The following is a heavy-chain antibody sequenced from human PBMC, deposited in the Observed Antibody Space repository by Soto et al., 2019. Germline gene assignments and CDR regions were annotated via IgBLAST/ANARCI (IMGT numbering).Heavy chain of an antibody. CDR1: KSTFSNYN. Sequence: EVQLVESGGGLVQPGGSLRLSCAASKSTFSNYNMNWVRQAPGKGLEWVSYISSSESTIYYADSVKDRFVIYRDNAKNALYLQMNSLRDEDTAVYYCARGDSSGWDFDYWGQGILVTVSS. CDR3: ARGDSSGWDFDY. V-gene: IGHV3-48*02. D-gene: IGHD6-19*01. J-gene: IGHJ4*02. CDR2: ISSSESTI.